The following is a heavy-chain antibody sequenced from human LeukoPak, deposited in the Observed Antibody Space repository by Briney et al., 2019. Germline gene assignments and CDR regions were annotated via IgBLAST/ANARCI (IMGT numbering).Heavy chain of an antibody. J-gene: IGHJ3*02. V-gene: IGHV3-23*01. CDR2: ISGSGGST. Sequence: GGSLRLSCTASGFTFSSYAMSWVRQAPGKGLEWVSAISGSGGSTYYADSVKGRFTISRDNSKNTLYLQMNSLRAEDTAVYYCAKDCGGDCYYSSDAFDIWGQGTMVTVSS. CDR3: AKDCGGDCYYSSDAFDI. CDR1: GFTFSSYA. D-gene: IGHD2-21*02.